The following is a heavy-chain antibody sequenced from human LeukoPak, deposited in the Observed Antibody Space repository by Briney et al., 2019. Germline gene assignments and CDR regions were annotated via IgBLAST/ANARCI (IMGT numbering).Heavy chain of an antibody. D-gene: IGHD5-12*01. V-gene: IGHV1-18*01. CDR2: ISANKGNT. J-gene: IGHJ3*02. Sequence: ASVKVSCTASGYTFGTYALSWVRHAPGQGLEWMGWISANKGNTKHAQKFHARVNMTTDTSTSTVYMELRSLRSDDTAVYYCARAGVDIVAPEYGAFDIWGQGTMVTVSS. CDR1: GYTFGTYA. CDR3: ARAGVDIVAPEYGAFDI.